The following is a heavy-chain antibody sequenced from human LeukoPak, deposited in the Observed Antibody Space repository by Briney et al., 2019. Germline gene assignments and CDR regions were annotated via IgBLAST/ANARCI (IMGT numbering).Heavy chain of an antibody. CDR3: ASDSYYYGSGSYVY. V-gene: IGHV4-30-2*01. CDR1: GGSISSGGYS. CDR2: IYHSGST. J-gene: IGHJ4*02. D-gene: IGHD3-10*01. Sequence: SQTLSLTCAVSGGSISSGGYSWSWIRQPPGKGLEWIGYIYHSGSTYYNPSLKSRVTISVDRSKNQFSLKLSSVTAADTAVYYCASDSYYYGSGSYVYRGQGTLVTVSS.